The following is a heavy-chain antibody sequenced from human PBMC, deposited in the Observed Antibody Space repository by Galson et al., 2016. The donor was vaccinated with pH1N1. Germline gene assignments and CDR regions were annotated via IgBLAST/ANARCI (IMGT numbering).Heavy chain of an antibody. CDR1: GITFSNSA. CDR3: AKDRDGDYTGGDAFDI. CDR2: ISGSGSST. J-gene: IGHJ3*02. Sequence: SLRLSCAASGITFSNSAMSWVRQAPGKGLEWISVISGSGSSTYYADSVKGRFTISRDNSKYTLFLQMNSLRVEDTAVYYCAKDRDGDYTGGDAFDIWGQGTMVTV. D-gene: IGHD4-17*01. V-gene: IGHV3-23*01.